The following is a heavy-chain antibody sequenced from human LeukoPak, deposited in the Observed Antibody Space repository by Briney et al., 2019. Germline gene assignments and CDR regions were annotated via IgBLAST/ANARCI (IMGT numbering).Heavy chain of an antibody. Sequence: PGRSLRLSCAASGFTFSSYAMHWVRQAPGKGLEWVAVISYDGSNKYYADSVKGRFTISRDNSKNTLFLQMNSLRAEDTAIYYCTKAPIVSCSGAFCYPFDSWGQGTLVTVSS. CDR3: TKAPIVSCSGAFCYPFDS. D-gene: IGHD2-15*01. J-gene: IGHJ4*02. CDR2: ISYDGSNK. CDR1: GFTFSSYA. V-gene: IGHV3-30*04.